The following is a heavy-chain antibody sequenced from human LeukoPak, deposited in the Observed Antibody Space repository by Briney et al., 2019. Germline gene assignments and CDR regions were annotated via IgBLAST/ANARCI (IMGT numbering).Heavy chain of an antibody. CDR3: ARWSPIVVVTATADHAFDI. CDR1: GGSISSYY. J-gene: IGHJ3*02. CDR2: IYYSGST. V-gene: IGHV4-59*08. Sequence: SETLSLTCTVSGGSISSYYWSWIRQPPGKGLEWIGYIYYSGSTNCNPSLKSRVTISVDTSKNQFSLKLSSVTAADTAVYYCARWSPIVVVTATADHAFDIWGQGTMVTVSS. D-gene: IGHD2-21*02.